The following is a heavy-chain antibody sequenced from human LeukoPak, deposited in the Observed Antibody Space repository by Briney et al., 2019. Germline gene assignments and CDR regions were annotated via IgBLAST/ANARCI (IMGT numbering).Heavy chain of an antibody. J-gene: IGHJ4*02. V-gene: IGHV4-59*12. D-gene: IGHD4-23*01. CDR3: ARVGYGGNPDN. Sequence: SETLSLTCTVSGGSISSYYWSWIRQPPGKGLEWIGYIYYSGSTNYNPSLKSRVTISVDTSKNQFSLKLSSVPAADTAVYYCARVGYGGNPDNWGQGTLVTVSS. CDR1: GGSISSYY. CDR2: IYYSGST.